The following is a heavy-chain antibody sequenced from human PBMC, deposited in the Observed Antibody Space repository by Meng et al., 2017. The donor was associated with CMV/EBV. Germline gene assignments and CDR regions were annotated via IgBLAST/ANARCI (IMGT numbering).Heavy chain of an antibody. J-gene: IGHJ4*02. CDR2: SKNSGRT. CDR1: SVSGYY. Sequence: SVSGYYEGCTRQPPGKGREWSGESKNSGRTNNKPSVKRRVTISGETSKSQCSRELSSVTAADTAVYYCARGDYYDSSGYYLRNLFDYWGQGTLVTVSS. CDR3: ARGDYYDSSGYYLRNLFDY. D-gene: IGHD3-22*01. V-gene: IGHV4-34*01.